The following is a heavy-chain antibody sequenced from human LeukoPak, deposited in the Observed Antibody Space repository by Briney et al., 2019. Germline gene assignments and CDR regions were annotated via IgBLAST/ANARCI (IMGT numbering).Heavy chain of an antibody. CDR3: AKNGGSSAGFDY. J-gene: IGHJ4*02. V-gene: IGHV3-23*01. CDR1: RFTFSSYA. CDR2: ISGSGGST. D-gene: IGHD1-26*01. Sequence: GGSLRLSCAASRFTFSSYAMSWVRQAPGKGLEWVSAISGSGGSTYYADSVKGWFTISRDNSKNTLYLQMNSLRAEDTALYYCAKNGGSSAGFDYWGQGTLVTVSS.